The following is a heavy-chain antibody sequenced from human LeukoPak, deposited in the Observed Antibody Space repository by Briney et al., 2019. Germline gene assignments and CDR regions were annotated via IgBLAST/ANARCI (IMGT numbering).Heavy chain of an antibody. V-gene: IGHV1-18*01. D-gene: IGHD3-22*01. Sequence: ASVKVSCKASGYTFTSYGISWVRQAPGQGLERMGWISAYNGNTNYAQKLQGRVTMTTDTSTSTAYMELRSLRSDDTAVYYCARMGYDSSGYRWGYYYYGMDVWGQGTTVTVSS. J-gene: IGHJ6*02. CDR3: ARMGYDSSGYRWGYYYYGMDV. CDR1: GYTFTSYG. CDR2: ISAYNGNT.